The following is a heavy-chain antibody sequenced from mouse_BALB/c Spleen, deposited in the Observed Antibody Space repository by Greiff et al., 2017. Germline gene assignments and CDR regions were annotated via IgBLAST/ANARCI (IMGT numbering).Heavy chain of an antibody. D-gene: IGHD2-14*01. J-gene: IGHJ1*01. CDR3: ARSIGTRYFDV. Sequence: VKLVESAAELARPGASVKMSCKASGYTFTSYTMHWVKQRPGQGLEWIGYINPSSGYTEYNQKFKDKTTLTADKSSSTAYMQLSSLTSEDSAVYYCARSIGTRYFDVWGAGTTVTVSS. CDR1: GYTFTSYT. V-gene: IGHV1-4*02. CDR2: INPSSGYT.